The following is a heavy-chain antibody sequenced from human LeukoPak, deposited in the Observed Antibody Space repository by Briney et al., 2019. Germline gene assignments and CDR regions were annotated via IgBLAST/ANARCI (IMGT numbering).Heavy chain of an antibody. CDR2: ISHDGSNK. Sequence: PGRSVRLSCAASGFTFSNFDMHWVRQAPGEGLEWVAVISHDGSNKFYVDSVKGRFTISRDNSQNTLYLQMNRLGGEDTAVYYCARGGYYAMDVWGQGTTVTVSS. J-gene: IGHJ6*02. CDR1: GFTFSNFD. CDR3: ARGGYYAMDV. V-gene: IGHV3-30*03.